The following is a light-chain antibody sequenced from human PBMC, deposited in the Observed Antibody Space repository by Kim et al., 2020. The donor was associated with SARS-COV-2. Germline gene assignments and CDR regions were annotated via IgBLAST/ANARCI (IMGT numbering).Light chain of an antibody. V-gene: IGLV3-19*01. CDR2: GKN. CDR3: NSRDSSGVV. Sequence: SSELTQDPAVSVALGQTVRITCQGDSLRSYYASWYQQRPGRAPVLVIYGKNNRPSGIPDRFSGSSSGNTASLTITGAQAEDEADYYCNSRDSSGVVFGGG. CDR1: SLRSYY. J-gene: IGLJ2*01.